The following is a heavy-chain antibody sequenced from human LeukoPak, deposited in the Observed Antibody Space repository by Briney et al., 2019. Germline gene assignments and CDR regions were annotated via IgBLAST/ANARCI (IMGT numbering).Heavy chain of an antibody. CDR2: FSGSGGST. CDR3: ATYHGDYSYYYYYMDV. V-gene: IGHV3-23*01. J-gene: IGHJ6*03. D-gene: IGHD4-17*01. Sequence: PGGSLRLSCAASGFTFGSYAMRWVRQAPGKGLEWVSAFSGSGGSTYYADSVKARYTISRDNSKNTLYLQMNSLRADDTPVYHCATYHGDYSYYYYYMDVWGKGTTVTVSS. CDR1: GFTFGSYA.